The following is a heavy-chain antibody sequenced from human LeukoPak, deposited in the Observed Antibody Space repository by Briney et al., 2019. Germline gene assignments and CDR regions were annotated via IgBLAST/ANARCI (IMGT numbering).Heavy chain of an antibody. J-gene: IGHJ4*02. CDR1: GYTFTSYG. D-gene: IGHD3-10*01. CDR3: ARVNMVRGVIIKGPPDAY. V-gene: IGHV1-18*01. CDR2: TSAYNGNT. Sequence: ASVKVSCKASGYTFTSYGISWVRQAPGQGLEWMGWTSAYNGNTNYAQKLQGRVTMTTDTSTSTAYMELRSLRSDDTAVYYCARVNMVRGVIIKGPPDAYWGQGTLVTVSS.